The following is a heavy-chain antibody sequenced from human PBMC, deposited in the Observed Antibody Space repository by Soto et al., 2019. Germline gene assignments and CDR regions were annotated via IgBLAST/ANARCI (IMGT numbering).Heavy chain of an antibody. CDR3: ARGKRNLVLVPAASFYV. J-gene: IGHJ6*02. Sequence: ASVKVSCKASGYTFSDYYMHWARQSPGQGLEWMGWINPNSGITKYAQKFQGRVTMTSDTSITTAYIDLNKLRSDDTATYYCARGKRNLVLVPAASFYVWGQGTTVSFSS. V-gene: IGHV1-2*02. D-gene: IGHD2-2*01. CDR2: INPNSGIT. CDR1: GYTFSDYY.